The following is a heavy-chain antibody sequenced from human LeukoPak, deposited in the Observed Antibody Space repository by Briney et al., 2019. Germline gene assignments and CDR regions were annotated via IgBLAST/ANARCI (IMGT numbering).Heavy chain of an antibody. CDR2: IYYSGST. J-gene: IGHJ4*02. V-gene: IGHV4-59*12. D-gene: IGHD3-10*01. Sequence: SETLSLTCTVSGGSISSYYWSWIRQPPGKGLEWIGYIYYSGSTNYNPSLKSRVTISVDTSKNQFSLKLSSVTAADTAVYYCARDTTTMVRGVINGFDYWGQGTLVTVSS. CDR1: GGSISSYY. CDR3: ARDTTTMVRGVINGFDY.